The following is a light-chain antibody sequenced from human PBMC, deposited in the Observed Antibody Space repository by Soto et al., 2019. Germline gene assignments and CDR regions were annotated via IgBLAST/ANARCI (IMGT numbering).Light chain of an antibody. Sequence: QSALTQPASVSGSPGQSIAISCTGTRSDIGDYNYVSWYQQHPGKAPKLLIFDVSNRPSGVSNRFSGSMSGNTASLTISGLQPEDEADYYCSSYTGGSTVVFGGGTKLTVL. CDR2: DVS. J-gene: IGLJ2*01. CDR1: RSDIGDYNY. V-gene: IGLV2-14*01. CDR3: SSYTGGSTVV.